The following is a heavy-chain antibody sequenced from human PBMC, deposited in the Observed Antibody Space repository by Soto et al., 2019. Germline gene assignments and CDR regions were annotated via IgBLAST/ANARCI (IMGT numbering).Heavy chain of an antibody. Sequence: SETLSLTCAVYGGSFSGYYWSWIRQPPGKGLEWIGEINHSGSTNYNPSLKSRVTISVDTSKNQFSLKLSSVTAADTAVYYCASRTVGYSPVSYNWFDPWGQGTLVTVSS. J-gene: IGHJ5*02. CDR1: GGSFSGYY. CDR3: ASRTVGYSPVSYNWFDP. V-gene: IGHV4-34*01. D-gene: IGHD5-12*01. CDR2: INHSGST.